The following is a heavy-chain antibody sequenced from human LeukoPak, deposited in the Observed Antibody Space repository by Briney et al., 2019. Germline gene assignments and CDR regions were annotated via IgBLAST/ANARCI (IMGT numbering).Heavy chain of an antibody. D-gene: IGHD1-26*01. CDR3: ARALGSSSDF. J-gene: IGHJ4*02. Sequence: PGGSLRLSCAASGFTFRNSWMHWVRHAPGEGLVWVSRINDDGSTTNYADSVKGRFTISRDNAKNTLYLQMNSLSGEDTAVYYCARALGSSSDFWGQGTLVTVSS. V-gene: IGHV3-74*01. CDR2: INDDGSTT. CDR1: GFTFRNSW.